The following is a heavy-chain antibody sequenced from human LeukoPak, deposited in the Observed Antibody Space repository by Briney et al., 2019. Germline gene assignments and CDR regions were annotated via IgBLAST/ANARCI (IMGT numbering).Heavy chain of an antibody. V-gene: IGHV3-74*01. CDR3: ARGPAWDVVVAGTTLNWFDP. J-gene: IGHJ5*02. CDR1: GFTLSSYW. CDR2: INGDGSST. D-gene: IGHD2-21*01. Sequence: GSLRLSCAASGFTLSSYWMNWVRQAPGKGLVWVSRINGDGSSTNYADSVKGRFTISRDNAKNTLYLQLNSLRAEDTAVYYCARGPAWDVVVAGTTLNWFDPWGQGTLVTVSS.